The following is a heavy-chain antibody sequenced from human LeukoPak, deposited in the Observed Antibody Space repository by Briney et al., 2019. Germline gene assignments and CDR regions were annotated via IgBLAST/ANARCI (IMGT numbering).Heavy chain of an antibody. V-gene: IGHV3-20*04. D-gene: IGHD4-11*01. CDR3: ARAPLTTLDAFDI. CDR1: GFTFDDYG. J-gene: IGHJ3*02. Sequence: GGSLRLSCAASGFTFDDYGMSWVRQAPGKGLEWVSGINWNGGSTGYADSVKGRLTISRDNAKNSLYLQMNSLRAEGTAVYYCARAPLTTLDAFDIWGQGTMVTVSS. CDR2: INWNGGST.